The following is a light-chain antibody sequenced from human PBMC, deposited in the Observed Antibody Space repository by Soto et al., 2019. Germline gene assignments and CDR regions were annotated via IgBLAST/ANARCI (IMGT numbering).Light chain of an antibody. CDR2: GAS. V-gene: IGKV3-20*01. CDR1: QSVSNNY. CDR3: QQYGSSVKM. Sequence: EIVLTQSPGTLSLSPGERATLSCRASQSVSNNYLAWYQQKPGQAPSLLIFGASNRAPDIPDRFSGSGSGTDFTLTIIRLEPEDFAVYFCQQYGSSVKMFGQATKVDIK. J-gene: IGKJ1*01.